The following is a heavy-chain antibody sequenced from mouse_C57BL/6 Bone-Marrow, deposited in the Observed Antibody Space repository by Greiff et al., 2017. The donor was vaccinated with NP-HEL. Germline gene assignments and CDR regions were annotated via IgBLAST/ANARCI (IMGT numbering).Heavy chain of an antibody. Sequence: PGQGLEWIGDIYPGSGSTNYNEKFKSKATLTVDTSSSTAYMQLSSLTSEDSAVYYCARRYYGSSYWYFDGWGTGTTVTVSS. J-gene: IGHJ1*03. D-gene: IGHD1-1*01. CDR2: IYPGSGST. CDR3: ARRYYGSSYWYFDG. V-gene: IGHV1-55*01.